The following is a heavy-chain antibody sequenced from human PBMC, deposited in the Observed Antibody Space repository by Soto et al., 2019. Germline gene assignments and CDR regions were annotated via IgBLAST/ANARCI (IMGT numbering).Heavy chain of an antibody. Sequence: QVQLVQSGAEVKKPGSSVKVSCKASGGTFSSYAISWVRQAPGQGLEWMGGIIPIFGTANYVQKFQGRVKNTADESTSTAYMELSSLRSEDTAVYYCARDRYSGRDGACDIWGQGTMVTVSS. J-gene: IGHJ3*02. V-gene: IGHV1-69*12. CDR2: IIPIFGTA. CDR3: ARDRYSGRDGACDI. CDR1: GGTFSSYA. D-gene: IGHD1-26*01.